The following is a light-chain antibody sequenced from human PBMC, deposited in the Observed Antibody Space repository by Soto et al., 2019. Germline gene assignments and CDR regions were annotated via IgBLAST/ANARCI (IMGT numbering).Light chain of an antibody. CDR2: GAS. J-gene: IGKJ1*01. V-gene: IGKV3-20*01. Sequence: EVMLTQSPGTLSSSPGERATLSCRASQSVSSNYLAWYQQKSGQAPRLLIYGASNWATGIPDRFSGSGSGTDFTLTIRRLEPEDFAVYYCQQYDTSPRTFGQGTKVEFK. CDR3: QQYDTSPRT. CDR1: QSVSSNY.